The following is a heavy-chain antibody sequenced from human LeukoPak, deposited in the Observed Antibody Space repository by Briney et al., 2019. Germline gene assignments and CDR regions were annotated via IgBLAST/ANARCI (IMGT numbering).Heavy chain of an antibody. V-gene: IGHV3-48*01. CDR1: GFSFSSYI. J-gene: IGHJ4*02. CDR2: ISGDGNAK. Sequence: GGSLRLSCAASGFSFSSYIINWVRQAPGKGLEWVSYISGDGNAKHYTDSVKGRFTISRDNAKNALYLQMNSLRAEDTAVCFCARDYVYAFDYWGQGTLVTVSS. CDR3: ARDYVYAFDY. D-gene: IGHD2/OR15-2a*01.